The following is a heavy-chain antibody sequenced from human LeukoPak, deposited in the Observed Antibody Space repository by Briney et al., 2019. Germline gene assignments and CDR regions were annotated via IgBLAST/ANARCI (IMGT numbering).Heavy chain of an antibody. D-gene: IGHD5-18*01. CDR3: ARGDTAMATPFDY. V-gene: IGHV4-34*01. CDR2: INHSGST. Sequence: SETLSLTCAVDGGSFSGYYWSWIRQPPGKGLEWIGEINHSGSTNYNPSLKSRVTISVDTSKNQFSLKLSSVTAADTAVYYCARGDTAMATPFDYWGQGTLVTVSS. CDR1: GGSFSGYY. J-gene: IGHJ4*02.